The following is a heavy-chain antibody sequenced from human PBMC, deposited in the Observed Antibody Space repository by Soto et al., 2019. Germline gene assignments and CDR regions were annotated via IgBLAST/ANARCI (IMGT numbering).Heavy chain of an antibody. Sequence: EVQLVETGGGLIQPGGSLRLSCAASGFTVSSNYMSWVRQAPGKGLEWVSVIYSGGSTYYADSVKGRFTISRDNSKNTLYLQMNSLRAEDTAVYYCARETEYYDFWSGSYGMDVWGQGTTVTVSS. V-gene: IGHV3-53*02. CDR1: GFTVSSNY. D-gene: IGHD3-3*01. J-gene: IGHJ6*02. CDR2: IYSGGST. CDR3: ARETEYYDFWSGSYGMDV.